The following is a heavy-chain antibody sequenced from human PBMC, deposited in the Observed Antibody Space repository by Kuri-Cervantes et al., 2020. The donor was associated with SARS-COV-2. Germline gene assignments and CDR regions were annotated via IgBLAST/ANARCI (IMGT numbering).Heavy chain of an antibody. CDR1: GGTFSSYD. D-gene: IGHD3-22*01. J-gene: IGHJ4*02. V-gene: IGHV1-8*01. CDR2: MNPNSGNT. Sequence: ASVKVSCKASGGTFSSYDINWVRQATGQGLEWMGWMNPNSGNTGYAQKFEGRVTMTRNTSISTAYMELSSLRSEDTAVYYCARGGFTYYYDSSEPTPLDYWGQGTLVTVSS. CDR3: ARGGFTYYYDSSEPTPLDY.